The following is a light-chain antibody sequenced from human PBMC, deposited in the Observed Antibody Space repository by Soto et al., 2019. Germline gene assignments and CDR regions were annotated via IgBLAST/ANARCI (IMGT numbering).Light chain of an antibody. CDR3: QQYNNWWT. V-gene: IGKV3D-15*01. CDR1: QSVSSY. Sequence: EMVMTQSPATQSASPGERATLSCRASQSVSSYLAWYQQKPGQAPRLLIYDASNRATGIPARFSGSGSGTEFTLTISSLQSEDFAVYYCQQYNNWWTFGQGTKVDIK. J-gene: IGKJ1*01. CDR2: DAS.